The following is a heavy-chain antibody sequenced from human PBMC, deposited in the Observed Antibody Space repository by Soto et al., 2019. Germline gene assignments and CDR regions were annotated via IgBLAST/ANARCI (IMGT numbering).Heavy chain of an antibody. CDR3: AKTGGYYDFWSGYSYFDY. Sequence: GGSLRLSCAASGFTFSSYAMSWVRQAPGKGLEWVSAISGSGGSTYYADSVKGRFTISRDNSKNTLYLQMNSLRAEDTAVYYCAKTGGYYDFWSGYSYFDYWGQGTLVTVSS. J-gene: IGHJ4*02. D-gene: IGHD3-3*01. V-gene: IGHV3-23*01. CDR1: GFTFSSYA. CDR2: ISGSGGST.